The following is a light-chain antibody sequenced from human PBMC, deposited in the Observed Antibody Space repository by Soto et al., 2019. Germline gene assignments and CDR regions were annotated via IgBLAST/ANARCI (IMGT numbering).Light chain of an antibody. J-gene: IGLJ1*01. V-gene: IGLV2-8*01. CDR2: EVS. CDR1: SSDVGDYNY. CDR3: SSYAGSLDV. Sequence: QSALTQPPSASGSPGQSVTISCTGTSSDVGDYNYVSWYQQHPGKAPKLMIYEVSKRPSGVPDRFSGSKSGNTASLTVSGLQAEDEADYYCSSYAGSLDVFGTGTQLTVL.